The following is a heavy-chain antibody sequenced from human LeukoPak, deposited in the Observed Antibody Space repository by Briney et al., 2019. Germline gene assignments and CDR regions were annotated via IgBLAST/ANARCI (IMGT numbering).Heavy chain of an antibody. J-gene: IGHJ4*02. CDR3: ARGGFYCGGDCYVDY. Sequence: SETLSLTCAVYGGSFSPYYWSWIRQPPGKGLEWIGEINHSGSTNYNPSLKSRVTTSVDTSKNQFSLRLSSVTAADTAVYYCARGGFYCGGDCYVDYWGQGTLVTVSS. CDR2: INHSGST. V-gene: IGHV4-34*01. D-gene: IGHD2-21*02. CDR1: GGSFSPYY.